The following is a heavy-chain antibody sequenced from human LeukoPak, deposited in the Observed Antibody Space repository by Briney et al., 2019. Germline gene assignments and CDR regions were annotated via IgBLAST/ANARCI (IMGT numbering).Heavy chain of an antibody. D-gene: IGHD5-12*01. V-gene: IGHV1-2*02. CDR3: ARGVRYSGYIGDY. J-gene: IGHJ4*02. CDR1: GYTFTGYY. CDR2: INPNSGGT. Sequence: ASVKVSCKASGYTFTGYYMHWVRQAPGQGLEWMGWINPNSGGTNYAQKFQGRVTMTRDTSISTAYMELSRLRSDDTAAYYCARGVRYSGYIGDYWGQGTLVTVSS.